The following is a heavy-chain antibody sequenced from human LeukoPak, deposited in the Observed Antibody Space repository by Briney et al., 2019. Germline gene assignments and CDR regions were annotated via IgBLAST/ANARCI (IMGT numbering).Heavy chain of an antibody. CDR2: INPNSGGT. CDR3: ARVTVGATNDYPSDY. D-gene: IGHD1-26*01. Sequence: ASVKVSCKASGYTFTGYYMHWVRQAPGQGLEWMGRINPNSGGTNNAQKFQGRITMTRDTSISTAYMELSRLGSDDTAVYYCARVTVGATNDYPSDYWGQGTLVTVSS. V-gene: IGHV1-2*06. J-gene: IGHJ4*02. CDR1: GYTFTGYY.